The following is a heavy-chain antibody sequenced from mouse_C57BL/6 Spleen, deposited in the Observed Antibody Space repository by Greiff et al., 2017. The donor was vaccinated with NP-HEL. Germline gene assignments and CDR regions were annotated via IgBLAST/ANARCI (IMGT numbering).Heavy chain of an antibody. V-gene: IGHV1-80*01. CDR1: GYAFSSYW. CDR3: ARRHYSNGGFAY. Sequence: QVQLKESGAELVKPGASVKISCKASGYAFSSYWMNWVKQRPGKGLEWIGQIYPGDGDTNYNGKFKGKATLTADKSASTAYMQLSSRTSEDSAVYFGARRHYSNGGFAYWGQGTLVTVSA. J-gene: IGHJ3*01. CDR2: IYPGDGDT. D-gene: IGHD2-5*01.